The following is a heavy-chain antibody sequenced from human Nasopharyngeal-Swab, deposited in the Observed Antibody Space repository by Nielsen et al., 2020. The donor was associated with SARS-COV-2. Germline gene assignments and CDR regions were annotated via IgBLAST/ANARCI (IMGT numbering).Heavy chain of an antibody. CDR2: ITYDGSNK. Sequence: GGSLRLSCAASGFTFSSYGMHWVRQAPGKGLEWVAVITYDGSNKYYADSVKGRFTISRDNSKNKLYLQMNSLRAEDTAVYYCAKDLFREYGVYYYYGMDVWGQGTTVTVSS. J-gene: IGHJ6*02. V-gene: IGHV3-30*18. CDR1: GFTFSSYG. CDR3: AKDLFREYGVYYYYGMDV. D-gene: IGHD2/OR15-2a*01.